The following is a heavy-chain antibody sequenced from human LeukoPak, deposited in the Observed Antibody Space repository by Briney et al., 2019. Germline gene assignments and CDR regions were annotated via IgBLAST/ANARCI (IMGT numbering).Heavy chain of an antibody. D-gene: IGHD7-27*01. V-gene: IGHV3-48*04. CDR2: ITPSSSTI. CDR1: GFTFSSYA. CDR3: ARDHKDWGVFDC. J-gene: IGHJ4*02. Sequence: PGGSLRLSCAASGFTFSSYAMSWVRQAPGKGLEWLSYITPSSSTIYYADSVKGRLTISRDNAKNSLYLQMNSLRAEDTAVYYCARDHKDWGVFDCWGQGTPVTVSS.